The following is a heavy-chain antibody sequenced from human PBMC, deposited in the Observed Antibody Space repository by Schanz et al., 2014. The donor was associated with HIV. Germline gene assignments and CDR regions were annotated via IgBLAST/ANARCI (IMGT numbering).Heavy chain of an antibody. J-gene: IGHJ6*02. CDR1: GFIFSNYG. Sequence: VQLLESGGGLVQPGGSLRLSCVASGFIFSNYGMYWVRQAPGKGLECVAVIWFDGSNKNYADSVKGRFTISRDNAKNSLYLQMNSLRAEDTAVYYCAKVLIPMIAVPYYGMDVWGQGTTVTVSS. CDR2: IWFDGSNK. V-gene: IGHV3-33*03. D-gene: IGHD3-22*01. CDR3: AKVLIPMIAVPYYGMDV.